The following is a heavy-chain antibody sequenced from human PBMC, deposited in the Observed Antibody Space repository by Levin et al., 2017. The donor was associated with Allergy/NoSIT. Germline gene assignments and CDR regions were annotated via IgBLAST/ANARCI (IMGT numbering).Heavy chain of an antibody. CDR2: IWYDGSNK. D-gene: IGHD2-2*01. V-gene: IGHV3-33*01. CDR1: GFTFSSYG. Sequence: GGSLRLSCAASGFTFSSYGIHWVRQAPGKGLEWVAVIWYDGSNKYYADSVKGRFTISRDKSKNTMHLQMNSLRAEDTAVYYCARDYQDYYFDYWGQGTLVTVSS. J-gene: IGHJ4*02. CDR3: ARDYQDYYFDY.